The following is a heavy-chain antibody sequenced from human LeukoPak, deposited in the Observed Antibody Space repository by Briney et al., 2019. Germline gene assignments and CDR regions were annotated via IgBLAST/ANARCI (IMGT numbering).Heavy chain of an antibody. D-gene: IGHD6-19*01. CDR2: ISVYNGNT. CDR1: GYTFTSYG. Sequence: GASVKVSCKASGYTFTSYGISWVRQAPGQGLECMGWISVYNGNTNYAQKLQGRVTMTTDTSTSTAYMELRSLRSDDTAVYYCARALSSGWYDYYYYGMDVWGQGTTVTVSS. J-gene: IGHJ6*02. V-gene: IGHV1-18*01. CDR3: ARALSSGWYDYYYYGMDV.